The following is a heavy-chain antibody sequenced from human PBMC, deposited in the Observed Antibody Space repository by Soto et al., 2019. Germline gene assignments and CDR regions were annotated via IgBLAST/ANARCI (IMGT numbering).Heavy chain of an antibody. Sequence: SETLSLTCAVSGFSISRGYFWGWTRQPPGKGPEWLGSIYHSGTTYYNPSVKGRVTISVDTSKNQFSLKMSSVTAADTAVYYCARDSSGYYWFDPWGKGTLVTVSS. CDR3: ARDSSGYYWFDP. CDR1: GFSISRGYF. CDR2: IYHSGTT. V-gene: IGHV4-38-2*02. D-gene: IGHD3-22*01. J-gene: IGHJ5*02.